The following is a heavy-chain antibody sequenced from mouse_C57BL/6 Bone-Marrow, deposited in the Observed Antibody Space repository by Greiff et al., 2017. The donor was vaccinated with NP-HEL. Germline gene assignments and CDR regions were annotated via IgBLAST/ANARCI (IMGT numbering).Heavy chain of an antibody. CDR1: GFNIKDDY. V-gene: IGHV14-4*01. CDR2: IDPENGDT. CDR3: TTYGSKDYFDY. J-gene: IGHJ2*01. Sequence: DVQLQESGAELVRPGASVKLSCTASGFNIKDDYMHWVKQRPEQGLEWIGWIDPENGDTEYASKFQGKATITADTSSNTAYLQLSSLTSEDTAVYYCTTYGSKDYFDYWGQGTTLTVSS. D-gene: IGHD1-1*01.